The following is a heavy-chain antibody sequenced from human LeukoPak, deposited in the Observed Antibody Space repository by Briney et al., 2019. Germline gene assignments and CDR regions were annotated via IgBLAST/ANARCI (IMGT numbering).Heavy chain of an antibody. J-gene: IGHJ4*02. V-gene: IGHV4-59*08. CDR1: GGSISSYY. D-gene: IGHD4-23*01. CDR2: IYFSGST. CDR3: ARHTTVVPPHYFDY. Sequence: SETLSLTCTVSGGSISSYYWSWIRQPPGKGLEWIGYIYFSGSTNYNPSLKSRVTISLDTSKNQISLKLSSVTAADTAVYYCARHTTVVPPHYFDYWGQGTLVTVSS.